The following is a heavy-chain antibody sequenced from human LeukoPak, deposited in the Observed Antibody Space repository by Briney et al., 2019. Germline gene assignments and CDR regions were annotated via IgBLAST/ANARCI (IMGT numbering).Heavy chain of an antibody. CDR3: ARDRRRYCSGGSCFPGYYYYGMDV. Sequence: SVKVSCKASGGTFSSYAISWVRQAPGQGLEWMGGIIPIFGTANYAQKFQGRVTITADESTSTAYMELSSLRSEDTAVYYCARDRRRYCSGGSCFPGYYYYGMDVWGQGTTVTVSS. V-gene: IGHV1-69*01. CDR1: GGTFSSYA. J-gene: IGHJ6*02. CDR2: IIPIFGTA. D-gene: IGHD2-15*01.